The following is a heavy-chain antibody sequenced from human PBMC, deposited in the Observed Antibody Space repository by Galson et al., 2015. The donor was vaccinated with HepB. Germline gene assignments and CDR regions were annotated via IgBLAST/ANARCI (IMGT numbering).Heavy chain of an antibody. CDR3: ARDLRSLAAAGTPVGV. D-gene: IGHD6-13*01. J-gene: IGHJ4*02. V-gene: IGHV3-21*01. Sequence: SLRLSCAASGFTFSSYSMNWVRQAPGKGLEWVSSISSSSSYIYYADSVKGRFTISRDNAKNSLYLQMNSLRAEDTAVYYCARDLRSLAAAGTPVGVWGQGTLVTVSS. CDR2: ISSSSSYI. CDR1: GFTFSSYS.